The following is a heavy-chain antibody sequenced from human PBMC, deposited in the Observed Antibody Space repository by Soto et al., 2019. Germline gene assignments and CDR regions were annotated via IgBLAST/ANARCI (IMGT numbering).Heavy chain of an antibody. CDR1: SGSISSSNW. Sequence: QVQLQESGPGLVKPSGTLSLTCAVSSGSISSSNWWSWVRQPPGKGLEWIGEIYHSGSTNYNPSRKSRVTISVDKSKNQFSLKLSSVTAADTAVYYCARESYCSSTSCYPAFDIWGQGTMVTVSS. CDR3: ARESYCSSTSCYPAFDI. V-gene: IGHV4-4*02. CDR2: IYHSGST. D-gene: IGHD2-2*01. J-gene: IGHJ3*02.